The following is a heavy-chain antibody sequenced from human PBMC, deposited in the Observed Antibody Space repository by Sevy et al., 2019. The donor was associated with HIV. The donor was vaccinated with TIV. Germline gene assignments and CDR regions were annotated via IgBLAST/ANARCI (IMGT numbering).Heavy chain of an antibody. V-gene: IGHV4-4*07. J-gene: IGHJ3*02. Sequence: SETLSLTCTVSGGSISSYYWSWIRQPAGKGLEWIGRIYTSGSTNYNPSLKSRVTMSVDTSKNQFSLKLSSVTAADTAVYYCAGGSWDRYNWKADAFDIWGQGTMVTVSS. CDR1: GGSISSYY. D-gene: IGHD1-20*01. CDR3: AGGSWDRYNWKADAFDI. CDR2: IYTSGST.